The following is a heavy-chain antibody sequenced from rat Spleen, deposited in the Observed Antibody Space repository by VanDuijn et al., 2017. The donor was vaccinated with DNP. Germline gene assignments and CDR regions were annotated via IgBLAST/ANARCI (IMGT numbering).Heavy chain of an antibody. CDR3: ARQRWYYSGEGMDY. CDR1: GFTFSDYA. V-gene: IGHV5S23*01. Sequence: EVQLVESGGGLLQPGRSLKVSCAASGFTFSDYAMVWVRQAPTKGLEWVATISTGGGNTYYRDSVKGRFTISRDNAKSTLYLQMDSLRSEDTATYYCARQRWYYSGEGMDYWGQGVMVTVSS. J-gene: IGHJ2*01. CDR2: ISTGGGNT. D-gene: IGHD1-1*01.